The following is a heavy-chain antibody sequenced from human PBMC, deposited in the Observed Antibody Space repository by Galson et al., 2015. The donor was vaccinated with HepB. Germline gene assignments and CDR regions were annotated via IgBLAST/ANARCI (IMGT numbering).Heavy chain of an antibody. D-gene: IGHD2-15*01. CDR1: GFTFGHHT. Sequence: SLRLSCAASGFTFGHHTMSWLRQTPGQGLQWVSYISTNGASIHYADSVEGRFTVARDNAKNTMFLQMNSLRAEDTAVYYCATVLFGSGPYWPFDVRGQGTLVTVCS. CDR2: ISTNGASI. CDR3: ATVLFGSGPYWPFDV. V-gene: IGHV3-11*04. J-gene: IGHJ3*01.